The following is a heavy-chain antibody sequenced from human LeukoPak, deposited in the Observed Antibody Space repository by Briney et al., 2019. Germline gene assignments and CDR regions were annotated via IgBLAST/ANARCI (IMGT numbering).Heavy chain of an antibody. CDR2: MNPNSGNT. Sequence: ASVKVSRKASGYTFTSYDINWVRQATGQGLEWMGWMNPNSGNTGYAQKFQGRVTMTRNTSISTAYMELSSLRSEDTAVYYCARTRPYYDFWSGYLGAYYYGMDVWGQGTTVTVSS. CDR3: ARTRPYYDFWSGYLGAYYYGMDV. J-gene: IGHJ6*02. D-gene: IGHD3-3*01. CDR1: GYTFTSYD. V-gene: IGHV1-8*01.